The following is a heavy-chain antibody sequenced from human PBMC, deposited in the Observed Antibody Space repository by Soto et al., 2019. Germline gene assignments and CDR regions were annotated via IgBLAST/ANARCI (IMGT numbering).Heavy chain of an antibody. CDR2: INPSGDST. CDR3: ARDAYDFWSGPNQAFDY. V-gene: IGHV3-23*01. D-gene: IGHD3-3*01. J-gene: IGHJ4*02. Sequence: PGGSLRLSCVASGFTFSRHGLSWVRQAPGKGLEWVSTINPSGDSTFYADSVKGRFTISRDNSKNTVYLQMNSLRAEDTAVYYCARDAYDFWSGPNQAFDYWGQGTLVTVSS. CDR1: GFTFSRHG.